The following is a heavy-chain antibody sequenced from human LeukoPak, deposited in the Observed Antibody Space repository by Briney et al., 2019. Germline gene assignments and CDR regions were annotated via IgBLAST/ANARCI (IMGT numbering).Heavy chain of an antibody. Sequence: GGSLRLSCAASGFSFGSYLMHWVRQVPGKGLVWVSRINTDGSDITYADSVKGRFTISRDNAKNTLYWQMNSLRAEDTAVYYCARTGNLLDYWGQGTLVTVSS. CDR3: ARTGNLLDY. CDR2: INTDGSDI. V-gene: IGHV3-74*01. CDR1: GFSFGSYL. D-gene: IGHD1-7*01. J-gene: IGHJ4*02.